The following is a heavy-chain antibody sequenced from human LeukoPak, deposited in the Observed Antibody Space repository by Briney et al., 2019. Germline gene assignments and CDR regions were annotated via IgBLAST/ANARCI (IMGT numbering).Heavy chain of an antibody. J-gene: IGHJ5*02. Sequence: SVKVSCKASGGTFSSYAISWVRQAPGQGLEWMGRIIPILGIANYAQKFQGRVTITADKSTSTAYMELSSLRSEDTAVYYCARDAHGVAARPPNRWFDPWSQGTLVTVSS. CDR2: IIPILGIA. CDR1: GGTFSSYA. V-gene: IGHV1-69*04. CDR3: ARDAHGVAARPPNRWFDP. D-gene: IGHD6-6*01.